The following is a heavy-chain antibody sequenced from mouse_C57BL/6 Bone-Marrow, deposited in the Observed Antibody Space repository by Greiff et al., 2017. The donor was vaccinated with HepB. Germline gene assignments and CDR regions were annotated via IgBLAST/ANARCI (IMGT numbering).Heavy chain of an antibody. V-gene: IGHV1-53*01. CDR2: INPSNGGT. CDR3: ARPNYYGSSYNWYFDV. CDR1: GYTFTSYW. J-gene: IGHJ1*03. Sequence: QVQLQQPGTELVKPGASVKLSCKASGYTFTSYWMHWVKQRPGQGLEWIGNINPSNGGTNYNEKFKSKATLTVDKSSSTAYMQLSSLTSEDSAVYYGARPNYYGSSYNWYFDVWGKGTTVTVSS. D-gene: IGHD1-1*01.